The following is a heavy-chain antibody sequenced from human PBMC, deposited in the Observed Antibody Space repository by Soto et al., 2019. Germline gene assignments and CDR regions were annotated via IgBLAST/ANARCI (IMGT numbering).Heavy chain of an antibody. CDR3: ARDTGLAPTVWGY. Sequence: QVQLQESGPGLVKPSQTLSLTCSVSGDSIRGGGHYWNWIRQFPGKGLEWIGYVYHSGSPHYNPSLRVRLTISIDTSKNQFSLRLISVTAADTALYYCARDTGLAPTVWGYWGHGTQVTVSS. CDR1: GDSIRGGGHY. J-gene: IGHJ4*03. V-gene: IGHV4-31*03. D-gene: IGHD7-27*01. CDR2: VYHSGSP.